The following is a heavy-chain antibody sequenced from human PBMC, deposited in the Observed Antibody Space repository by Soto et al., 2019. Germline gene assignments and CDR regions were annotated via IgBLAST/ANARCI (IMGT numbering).Heavy chain of an antibody. V-gene: IGHV4-59*01. D-gene: IGHD1-20*01. CDR1: GGSISIYY. J-gene: IGHJ6*02. CDR3: ARNNWNYGMDV. Sequence: SETLSLTCTVSGGSISIYYWSWIRQPPGKGLEWIGYIYYSGSTNYNPSLKSRVTISVDTSKNQFSLKLSSVTAADTAVYYCARNNWNYGMDVWGQGTTVTVSS. CDR2: IYYSGST.